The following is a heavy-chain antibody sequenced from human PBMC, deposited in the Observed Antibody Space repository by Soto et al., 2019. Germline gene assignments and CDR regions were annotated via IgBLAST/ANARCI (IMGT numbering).Heavy chain of an antibody. J-gene: IGHJ6*02. CDR3: ARDKYNRHPLYGMDV. D-gene: IGHD1-20*01. V-gene: IGHV3-74*01. CDR1: GFTFSSYW. CDR2: INSDGSST. Sequence: GGSLRLSSAASGFTFSSYWMHWVRQAPGKGLVWVSRINSDGSSTSYADSVKGRFTISRDNAKNTLYLQMNSLRAEDTAVYYCARDKYNRHPLYGMDVWCPATMLTVS.